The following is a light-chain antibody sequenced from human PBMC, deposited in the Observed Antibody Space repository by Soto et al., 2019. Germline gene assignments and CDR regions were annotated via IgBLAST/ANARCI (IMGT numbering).Light chain of an antibody. CDR1: QSISSW. CDR3: QQYNSQRT. V-gene: IGKV1-5*03. CDR2: KAS. J-gene: IGKJ1*01. Sequence: DIQMTQSPSTLSASVGDRVTITCRASQSISSWLAWYQQKPGKAPKLLIYKASSLESGVPSRFSGSGSGTEFTLTISSLQPDDFAIYYCQQYNSQRTFGQGTKVEIK.